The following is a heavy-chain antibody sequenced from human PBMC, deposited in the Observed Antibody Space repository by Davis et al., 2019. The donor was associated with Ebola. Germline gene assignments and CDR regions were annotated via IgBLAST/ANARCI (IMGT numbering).Heavy chain of an antibody. CDR1: GGSISSGGYS. V-gene: IGHV4-30-2*01. Sequence: SETLSLTCAVSGGSISSGGYSWSWIRQPPGKGLEWIGYIYHSGSTYYNPSLKSRVTISVDRSKNQFSLKLSSVTAADTAVYYCARDLHYYYYGMDVWGQGTTVTVSS. CDR2: IYHSGST. D-gene: IGHD5/OR15-5a*01. J-gene: IGHJ6*02. CDR3: ARDLHYYYYGMDV.